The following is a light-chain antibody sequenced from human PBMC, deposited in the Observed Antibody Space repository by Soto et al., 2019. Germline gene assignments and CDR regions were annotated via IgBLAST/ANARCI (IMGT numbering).Light chain of an antibody. CDR2: GNI. CDR1: GSNIGAGYA. CDR3: QSYDSSVTGSPV. V-gene: IGLV1-40*01. Sequence: QSALTQPPSVSGAPGQRVTISCTGAGSNIGAGYAVHWYQQLPGTAPKLLIYGNINRPSGVPDRFFGSKSGSSASLTINGLQAEDEGDYYCQSYDSSVTGSPVFAGGTKLTVL. J-gene: IGLJ3*02.